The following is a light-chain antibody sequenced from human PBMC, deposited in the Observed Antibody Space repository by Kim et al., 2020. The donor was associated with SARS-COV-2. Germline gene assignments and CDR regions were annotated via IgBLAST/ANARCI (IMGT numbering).Light chain of an antibody. Sequence: QSALTQPASVSGSPGQSITISCTGTSSDVGGYNAVCWYQQHPGKAPKLIIHDVNKRPSGVSSRFSGSKSGTTASLTISGLQAEDEADYYCSSLTSSITYVFGTGTGVTVL. CDR1: SSDVGGYNA. CDR2: DVN. V-gene: IGLV2-14*03. CDR3: SSLTSSITYV. J-gene: IGLJ1*01.